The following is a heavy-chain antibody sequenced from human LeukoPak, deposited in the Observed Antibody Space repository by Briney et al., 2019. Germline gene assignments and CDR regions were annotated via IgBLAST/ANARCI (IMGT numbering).Heavy chain of an antibody. CDR2: IIPILGIA. V-gene: IGHV1-69*02. J-gene: IGHJ6*02. CDR3: ASGRSSGYYYGMDV. Sequence: SVKVSCKASGGTFSSYTISWVRQAPGQGLEWMGRIIPILGIANYAQKFQGRVTITADKPTSTAYMELSSLRSEDTAVYYCASGRSSGYYYGMDVWGQGTTVTVSS. CDR1: GGTFSSYT. D-gene: IGHD3-10*01.